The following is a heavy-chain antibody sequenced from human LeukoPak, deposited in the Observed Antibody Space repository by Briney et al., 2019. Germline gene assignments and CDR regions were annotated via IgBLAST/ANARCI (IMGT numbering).Heavy chain of an antibody. J-gene: IGHJ4*02. D-gene: IGHD3-22*01. CDR2: ISHDGSNK. CDR1: GFIFSSYA. CDR3: VREYSSGCYRTFDY. Sequence: GRSLRLSCAASGFIFSSYAMHWVRQAPGRGLEWVAIISHDGSNKYYADSVKGRFTISRDNSKNTLYLQMNSLRAEDTAVYYCVREYSSGCYRTFDYWGQGTLVTVSS. V-gene: IGHV3-30-3*01.